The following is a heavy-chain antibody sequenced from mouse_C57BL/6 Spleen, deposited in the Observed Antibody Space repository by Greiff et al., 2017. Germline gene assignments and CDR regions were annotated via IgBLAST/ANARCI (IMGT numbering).Heavy chain of an antibody. CDR1: GYTFTSYW. D-gene: IGHD1-1*01. V-gene: IGHV1-64*01. CDR2: IHPNSGST. CDR3: ARHYYGSSYNAMDY. Sequence: QVQLQQSGAELVKPGASVKLSCKASGYTFTSYWMHWVKQGPGQGLEWIGMIHPNSGSTNYNEKFKSKATLTVDKSSSTAYMQLSSLTSEDSAVYYCARHYYGSSYNAMDYWGQGTSVTVSS. J-gene: IGHJ4*01.